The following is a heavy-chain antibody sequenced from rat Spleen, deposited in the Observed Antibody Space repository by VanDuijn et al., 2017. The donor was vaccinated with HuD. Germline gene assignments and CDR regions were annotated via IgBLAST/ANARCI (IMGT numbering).Heavy chain of an antibody. CDR3: ARRAYTPDY. CDR2: ISPSGGST. V-gene: IGHV5S23*01. J-gene: IGHJ2*01. CDR1: GFTFSDYN. Sequence: EVQLVESGGGLVQPGNSLKLSCAASGFTFSDYNMAWVRQAPKKGLEWVATISPSGGSTYYRDSVKGRFTVSRDNAKSTLYLQMDSLRSEDTATYYCARRAYTPDYWGQGVMVTVSS. D-gene: IGHD1-6*01.